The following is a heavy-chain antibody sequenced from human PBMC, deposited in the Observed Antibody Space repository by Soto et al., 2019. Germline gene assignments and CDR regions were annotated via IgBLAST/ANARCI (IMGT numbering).Heavy chain of an antibody. CDR2: IDPSDSQT. D-gene: IGHD3-22*01. J-gene: IGHJ4*02. Sequence: GEALKLSCTGSGYRFAGYWITWVRQKPGKGLEWMGRIDPSDSQTYYSPSFRGHVTISVTKSITTVFLQWSSLRASDTAMYYCARQIYDSDTGPNFQYYFDSWGQGTPVTVSS. V-gene: IGHV5-10-1*01. CDR1: GYRFAGYW. CDR3: ARQIYDSDTGPNFQYYFDS.